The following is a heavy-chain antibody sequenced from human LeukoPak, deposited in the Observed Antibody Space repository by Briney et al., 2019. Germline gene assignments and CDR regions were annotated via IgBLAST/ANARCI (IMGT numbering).Heavy chain of an antibody. CDR1: GYSFTSYW. D-gene: IGHD3-9*01. V-gene: IGHV5-51*01. Sequence: GESLKIPCKGSGYSFTSYWIGWVRQMPGKGLEWMGIIYPGDSDTRYSPSFQGQVTISADKSISTAYLQWSSLKASDTAMYYCARRDYDILTGYYYYFDYWGQGTLVTVSS. J-gene: IGHJ4*02. CDR2: IYPGDSDT. CDR3: ARRDYDILTGYYYYFDY.